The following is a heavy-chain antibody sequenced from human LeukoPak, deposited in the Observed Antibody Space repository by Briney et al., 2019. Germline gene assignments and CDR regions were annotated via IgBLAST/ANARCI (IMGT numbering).Heavy chain of an antibody. CDR2: ISGGGGSR. V-gene: IGHV3-23*01. CDR3: AKEGDSSDWFDY. D-gene: IGHD3-22*01. J-gene: IGHJ4*02. Sequence: PGGSRRLACAASGFTFSGYAMSWVRQAPGNGLEWVSAISGGGGSRYYADFFKGRFTISRDNSKNTLFLQMSSLRAEDTAVYYCAKEGDSSDWFDYWGQGTLVTVSS. CDR1: GFTFSGYA.